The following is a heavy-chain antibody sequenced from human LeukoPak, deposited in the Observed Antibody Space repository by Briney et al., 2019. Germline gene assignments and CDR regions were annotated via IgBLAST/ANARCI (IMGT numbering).Heavy chain of an antibody. J-gene: IGHJ3*02. CDR2: INHSGST. V-gene: IGHV4-34*01. D-gene: IGHD2-15*01. CDR1: GGSFSGYY. Sequence: SETLSLTCAVYGGSFSGYYWSWIRQPPGKGLEWIGEINHSGSTNYNPSLKSRVTISVDTSKNQFSLKLSSVTAADTAAYYCGREFVGVVASIDVFDIGAKGKMVTVS. CDR3: GREFVGVVASIDVFDI.